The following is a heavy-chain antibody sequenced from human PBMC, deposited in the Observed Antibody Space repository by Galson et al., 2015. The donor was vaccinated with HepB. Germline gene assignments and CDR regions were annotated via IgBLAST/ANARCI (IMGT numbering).Heavy chain of an antibody. CDR3: ARFHDYDRYYHYMDV. V-gene: IGHV5-51*03. Sequence: QSGAEVKKPGESLKISCQAVEYTFTNYWIGWVRQMPANGLVWMGIMFPRDSNATYNPSFQGHVTMSIDKSTNSAYLQLSSLEASDSAVYFCARFHDYDRYYHYMDVWGKGTTVTVSS. CDR1: EYTFTNYW. J-gene: IGHJ6*03. D-gene: IGHD4-17*01. CDR2: MFPRDSNA.